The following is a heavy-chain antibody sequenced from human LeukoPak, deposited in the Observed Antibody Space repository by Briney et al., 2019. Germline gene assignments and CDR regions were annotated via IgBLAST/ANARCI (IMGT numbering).Heavy chain of an antibody. J-gene: IGHJ4*02. CDR1: GFTFSNAR. CDR3: TTLRFLEWLPSS. D-gene: IGHD3-3*01. Sequence: PGGSLRLSCAASGFTFSNARMNWVRQAPGKGLEWVGRIKSKTDGGTTDYAAPVKGRFTISRDDSKNTLYLQMNSLKTEDTAVYYCTTLRFLEWLPSSGGQGTLVTVSS. CDR2: IKSKTDGGTT. V-gene: IGHV3-15*07.